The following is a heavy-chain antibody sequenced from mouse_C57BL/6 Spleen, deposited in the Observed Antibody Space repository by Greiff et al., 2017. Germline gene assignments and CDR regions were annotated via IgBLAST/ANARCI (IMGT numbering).Heavy chain of an antibody. CDR2: ISSGSSTI. J-gene: IGHJ3*01. CDR3: ARPHYGSSPAWFAY. CDR1: GFTFSDYG. D-gene: IGHD1-1*01. V-gene: IGHV5-17*01. Sequence: EVQLQESGGGLVKPGGSLKLSCAASGFTFSDYGMHWVRQAPEKGLEWVAYISSGSSTIYYADTVKGRFTISRDNAKNTLFLQMTSLRSEDTAMYYCARPHYGSSPAWFAYWGQGTLVTVSA.